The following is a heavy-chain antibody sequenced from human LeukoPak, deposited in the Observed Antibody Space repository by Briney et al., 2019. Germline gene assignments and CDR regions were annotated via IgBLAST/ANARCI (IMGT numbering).Heavy chain of an antibody. V-gene: IGHV1-69*04. CDR3: ATESLSEYWFDP. Sequence: SVKVSCKASGGTLRNYAINWVRQAPGQGLEWMGRIIPVLDIPHYAQEFQDRVTITADKSTNTAYLGLSSLKSEDTAVYYCATESLSEYWFDPWGQGTLVTVSS. CDR1: GGTLRNYA. CDR2: IIPVLDIP. J-gene: IGHJ5*02. D-gene: IGHD3-10*01.